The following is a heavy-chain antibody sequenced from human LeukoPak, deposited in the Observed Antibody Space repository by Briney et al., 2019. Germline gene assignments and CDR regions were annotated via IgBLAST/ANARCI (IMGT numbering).Heavy chain of an antibody. Sequence: SETLPLTCAVYGGSFSGYFWSWIRQPPGKGLEWIGEINHSGSTNYNPSLKSRVTISVDTSKNQFSLKLSSVTAADTAVYYCASEPAAHTPLYWRQGTLVTVSS. J-gene: IGHJ4*02. V-gene: IGHV4-34*01. CDR2: INHSGST. D-gene: IGHD2-2*01. CDR3: ASEPAAHTPLY. CDR1: GGSFSGYF.